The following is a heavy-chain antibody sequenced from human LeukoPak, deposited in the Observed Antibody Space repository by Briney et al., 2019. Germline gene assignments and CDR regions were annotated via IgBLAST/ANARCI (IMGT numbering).Heavy chain of an antibody. Sequence: GGSLRLSCAASGFTFSDYYMSWIRQAPGKGLEWVSYISSSGSTIYYADSVEGRFAISRDNAKNSLYLQMNSLRAEDTAVYYCARETDLDGYNLDYWGQGTLVTVSS. CDR1: GFTFSDYY. CDR2: ISSSGSTI. CDR3: ARETDLDGYNLDY. V-gene: IGHV3-11*01. J-gene: IGHJ4*02. D-gene: IGHD5-24*01.